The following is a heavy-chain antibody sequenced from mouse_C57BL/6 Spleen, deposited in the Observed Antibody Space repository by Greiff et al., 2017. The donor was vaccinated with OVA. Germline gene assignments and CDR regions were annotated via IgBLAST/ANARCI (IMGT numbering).Heavy chain of an antibody. Sequence: EVQLQQSGPELVKPGASVKISCKASGYSFTGYYMNWVKQSPEKSLEWIGEINPSTGGTTYNQKFKAKATLTVDKSSSTAYMQLKSLTSEDSAVYYCARKGPAWFAYWGQGTLVTVSA. CDR1: GYSFTGYY. CDR2: INPSTGGT. V-gene: IGHV1-42*01. J-gene: IGHJ3*01. CDR3: ARKGPAWFAY.